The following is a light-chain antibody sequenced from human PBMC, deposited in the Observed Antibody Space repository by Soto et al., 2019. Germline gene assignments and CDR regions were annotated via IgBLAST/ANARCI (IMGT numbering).Light chain of an antibody. CDR2: GAS. Sequence: EIVMTQSAATLSVSPGERATLSCRPSQSVGSNLAWYQQKPGQAPRLLIYGASTRATGTPARFSGSGSGTEFTLTISSLQSEDFAVYYCQQYNVWPLTFGGGTKVDNK. CDR1: QSVGSN. V-gene: IGKV3-15*01. J-gene: IGKJ4*01. CDR3: QQYNVWPLT.